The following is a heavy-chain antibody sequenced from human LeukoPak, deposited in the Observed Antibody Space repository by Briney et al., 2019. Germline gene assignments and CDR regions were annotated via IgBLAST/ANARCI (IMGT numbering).Heavy chain of an antibody. V-gene: IGHV4-34*01. CDR1: GGSFSGYY. J-gene: IGHJ3*02. CDR2: IHYSGSI. D-gene: IGHD3-10*01. CDR3: ARRSHWLAAPRDAFDI. Sequence: SETLSLTCGVSGGSFSGYYWTWIRQSPGKGLEWLGEIHYSGSINYNPSLKSRVTISVDTSKNQFSLKLSSVTAADTAVYYCARRSHWLAAPRDAFDIWGQGTMVTVSS.